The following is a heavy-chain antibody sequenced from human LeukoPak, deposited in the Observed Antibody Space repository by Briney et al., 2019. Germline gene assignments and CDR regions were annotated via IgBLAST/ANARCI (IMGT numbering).Heavy chain of an antibody. V-gene: IGHV3-23*01. CDR3: AKDVCTSPRCLLYFDS. CDR2: ISGFNT. D-gene: IGHD2-8*01. Sequence: PGGSLRLSCTTSGFAFSNYAMNGVRQAPGKGPEWVSGISGFNTYNADSVKSRFTIFRDNSKNVLYLQMDRLRAEDTAVYSCAKDVCTSPRCLLYFDSWGQGTLVTVSS. J-gene: IGHJ4*02. CDR1: GFAFSNYA.